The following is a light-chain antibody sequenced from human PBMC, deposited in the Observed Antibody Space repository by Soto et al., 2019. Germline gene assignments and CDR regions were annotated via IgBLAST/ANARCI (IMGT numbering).Light chain of an antibody. Sequence: EIVLTQSPATLSLSPGERATLSCRASQSVSSYLAWYQWKPGQAPRLLIYDASNRATGIPAGFSGSGSGTDFTLTISSLEPEDFAVYYCQQRSNWPLTFGGGTKVEIK. CDR1: QSVSSY. V-gene: IGKV3-11*01. J-gene: IGKJ4*01. CDR2: DAS. CDR3: QQRSNWPLT.